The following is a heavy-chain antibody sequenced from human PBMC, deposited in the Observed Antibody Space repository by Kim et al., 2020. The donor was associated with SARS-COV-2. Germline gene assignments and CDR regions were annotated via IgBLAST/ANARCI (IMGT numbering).Heavy chain of an antibody. Sequence: ASVKVSCKASGYTFTSYYMHWVRQAPGQGLEWMGIINPSGGSTSYAQKFQGRVTMTRDTSTSTVYMELSSLRSEDTAVYYCARDGTTGTTRNWFDPWGQGTLVTVSS. CDR1: GYTFTSYY. CDR2: INPSGGST. J-gene: IGHJ5*02. D-gene: IGHD1-1*01. V-gene: IGHV1-46*01. CDR3: ARDGTTGTTRNWFDP.